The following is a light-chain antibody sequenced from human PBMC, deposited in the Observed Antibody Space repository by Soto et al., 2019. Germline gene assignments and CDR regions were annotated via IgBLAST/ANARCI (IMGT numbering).Light chain of an antibody. CDR1: QGVTTN. CDR2: DVS. Sequence: IRMTQSPGTPSVSPGEGATLSCRAAQGVTTNFAWYQQKSGQSPRLLIYDVSNRATGVPARFSGSGSETDFTLTISGLRSEDSAVYFCQQYNNWPFSFGQGTRLEIK. CDR3: QQYNNWPFS. J-gene: IGKJ5*01. V-gene: IGKV3-15*01.